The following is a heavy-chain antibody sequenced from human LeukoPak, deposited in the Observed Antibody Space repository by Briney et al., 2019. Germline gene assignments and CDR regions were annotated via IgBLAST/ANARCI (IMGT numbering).Heavy chain of an antibody. J-gene: IGHJ4*02. V-gene: IGHV3-73*01. CDR2: IRSTANGYAT. D-gene: IGHD5-18*01. Sequence: GGSLRLSCAASGFTFSGSALHWVRQASGKGLEWVGRIRSTANGYATAYAASVKGRFTISRDDSKNTAYLQMDSLKTEDTAVYYCAKDLADTAMVTSYLSFDYFDYWGQGTLVTVSS. CDR3: AKDLADTAMVTSYLSFDYFDY. CDR1: GFTFSGSA.